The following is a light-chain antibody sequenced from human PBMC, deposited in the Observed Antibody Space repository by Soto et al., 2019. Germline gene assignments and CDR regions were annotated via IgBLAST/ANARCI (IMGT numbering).Light chain of an antibody. CDR1: SSDVGDYNY. Sequence: QSVLTQPASASGSPGQSITISCTGASSDVGDYNYVSWYQHHPDKAPKLLIYEVNNRPSGVSDRFSGSKSGNVASLTISWLQAEDEADYYCSSYTSSSTYVFGTGTKLTVL. CDR2: EVN. J-gene: IGLJ1*01. CDR3: SSYTSSSTYV. V-gene: IGLV2-14*01.